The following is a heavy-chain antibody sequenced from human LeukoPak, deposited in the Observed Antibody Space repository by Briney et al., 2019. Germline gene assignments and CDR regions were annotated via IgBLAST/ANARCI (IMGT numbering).Heavy chain of an antibody. V-gene: IGHV1-2*02. D-gene: IGHD2-8*01. CDR2: INPNSSGT. CDR3: ARGVYGEGNWFDP. CDR1: GYTFTGYY. Sequence: GASVKVSCKASGYTFTGYYMHWVRQAPGQGLEWMGWINPNSSGTNYAQKFQGRVTMTRDTSISTAYMELSRLRSDDTAVYYCARGVYGEGNWFDPWGQGTLVTVSS. J-gene: IGHJ5*02.